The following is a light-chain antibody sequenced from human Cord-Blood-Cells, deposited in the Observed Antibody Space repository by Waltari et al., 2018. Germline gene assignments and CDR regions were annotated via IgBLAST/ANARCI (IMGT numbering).Light chain of an antibody. J-gene: IGKJ5*01. CDR3: QQYYSTPIT. Sequence: DIVMTQSPDSLAVSLGERATINCKSSQSVLYSSNNKNYLAWYQQKPGQPPKLLIYWASTRESGVTDRFSGSGSGTDFTLTSSSLQAEDVAVYYCQQYYSTPITFGQGTRLEIK. CDR1: QSVLYSSNNKNY. CDR2: WAS. V-gene: IGKV4-1*01.